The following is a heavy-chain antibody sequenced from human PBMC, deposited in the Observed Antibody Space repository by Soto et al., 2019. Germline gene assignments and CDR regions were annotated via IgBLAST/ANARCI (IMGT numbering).Heavy chain of an antibody. CDR2: IIPIFGTA. Sequence: SVKVSCRASGGTFSSYAISWVRQAPVQGLEWMGGIIPIFGTANYAQKFQGRVTITADESTSTAYMELSSLRSEDTAVYYCASGKRNCSSTSCPISIYYYGMDVWGQGTTVTVSS. CDR1: GGTFSSYA. V-gene: IGHV1-69*01. J-gene: IGHJ6*02. D-gene: IGHD2-2*01. CDR3: ASGKRNCSSTSCPISIYYYGMDV.